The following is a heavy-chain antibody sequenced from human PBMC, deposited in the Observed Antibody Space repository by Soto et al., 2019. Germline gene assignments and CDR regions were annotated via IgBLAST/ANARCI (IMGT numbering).Heavy chain of an antibody. CDR3: ARHGSY. Sequence: QLQLQESGPGLVKPSETLSLTCTVSGVSISSSSYYWGWFRQPPGKGLEWIGTISYGGSSYSNPSLKSRVTISLDTSKNQFSLTLTSVTAADTAVYYCARHGSYWGQGTLVTVSS. V-gene: IGHV4-39*01. CDR2: ISYGGSS. CDR1: GVSISSSSYY. J-gene: IGHJ4*02.